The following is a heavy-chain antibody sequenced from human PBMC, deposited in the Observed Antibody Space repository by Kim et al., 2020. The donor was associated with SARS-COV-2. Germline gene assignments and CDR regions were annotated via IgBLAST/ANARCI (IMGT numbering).Heavy chain of an antibody. CDR2: IYYSGYT. D-gene: IGHD3-16*01. J-gene: IGHJ3*02. CDR3: ARDVRWGGVTVPDAFDI. CDR1: GGSISSYY. Sequence: SETLSLTCTVSGGSISSYYWSWIRQPPGKELEWIGYIYYSGYTNYSPSLESRVTMSVDTSKNQFSLKLSSVTAADTAAYYCARDVRWGGVTVPDAFDIWG. V-gene: IGHV4-59*01.